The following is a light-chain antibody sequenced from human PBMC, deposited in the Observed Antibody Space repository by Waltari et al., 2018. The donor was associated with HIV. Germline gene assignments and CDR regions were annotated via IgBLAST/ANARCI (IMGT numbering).Light chain of an antibody. CDR2: VNS. V-gene: IGLV1-40*01. CDR1: SSNIGAGSD. CDR3: QSYDSSLSGFNWV. J-gene: IGLJ3*02. Sequence: QSVLTQPPSVSGAPGQRVTIPCTGSSSNIGAGSDVHWYQQLPGTAPKLLIYVNSNRPSGVPDRFSGSKSGTSASLAITGLQAEDEADYYCQSYDSSLSGFNWVFGGGTKLTVL.